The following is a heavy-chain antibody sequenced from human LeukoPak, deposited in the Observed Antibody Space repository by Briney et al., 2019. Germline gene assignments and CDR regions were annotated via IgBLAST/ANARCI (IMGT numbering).Heavy chain of an antibody. CDR1: GFTFDDYA. J-gene: IGHJ4*02. CDR3: AKDIGYSGSYALFDY. D-gene: IGHD1-26*01. V-gene: IGHV3-9*03. Sequence: GRSLRLSCAASGFTFDDYAMHWVRRAPGKGLEWVSGISWNSGSIGYADSVKGRFTISRDNAKNSLYLQMNSLRAEDMALYYCAKDIGYSGSYALFDYWGQGTLVTVSS. CDR2: ISWNSGSI.